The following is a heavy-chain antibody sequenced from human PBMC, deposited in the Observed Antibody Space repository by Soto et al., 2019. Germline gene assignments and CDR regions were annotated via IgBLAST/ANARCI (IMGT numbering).Heavy chain of an antibody. CDR3: ARGMGCSSTSCYSRRYYYYYMDV. V-gene: IGHV4-34*01. Sequence: TSETLCLTCAVYGGSFSGYYWSWIRQPPGKGLEWIGEINHSGSTNYNPSLKSRVTISVDTSKNQFSLKLSSVTAADTAVYYCARGMGCSSTSCYSRRYYYYYMDVWGKGTTVTVSS. CDR2: INHSGST. CDR1: GGSFSGYY. D-gene: IGHD2-2*01. J-gene: IGHJ6*03.